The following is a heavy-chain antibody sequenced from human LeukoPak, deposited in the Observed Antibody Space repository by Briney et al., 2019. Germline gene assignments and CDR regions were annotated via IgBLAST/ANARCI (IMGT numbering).Heavy chain of an antibody. D-gene: IGHD1-14*01. CDR1: GFTFSSCG. J-gene: IGHJ4*02. CDR3: ATETIGRHYDY. CDR2: IGPTGTDR. Sequence: GGSLRLSWAASGFTFSSCGFNWVRQAPGKGLEWVSSIGPTGTDRYYADSVRGRFTISRDNAKNSMYLQMDSLRDEDTAVYYCATETIGRHYDYWGQGTLLTVSS. V-gene: IGHV3-21*01.